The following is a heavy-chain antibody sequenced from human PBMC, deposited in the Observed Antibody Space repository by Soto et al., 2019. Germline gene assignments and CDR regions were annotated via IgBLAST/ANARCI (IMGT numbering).Heavy chain of an antibody. CDR1: GGSFSGYY. D-gene: IGHD3-22*01. CDR2: INHSGST. J-gene: IGHJ3*02. V-gene: IGHV4-34*01. Sequence: SETLSLTCAVYGGSFSGYYWSWIRQPPGKGLEWIGEINHSGSTNYNPSLKSRVTISVDTSKNQFSLKLSSVTAADTAVYYCARGTMTGAFDIWGQGTMVTVSS. CDR3: ARGTMTGAFDI.